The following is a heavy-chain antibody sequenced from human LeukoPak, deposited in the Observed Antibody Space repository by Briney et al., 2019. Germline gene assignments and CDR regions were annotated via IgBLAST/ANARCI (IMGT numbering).Heavy chain of an antibody. D-gene: IGHD3-22*01. J-gene: IGHJ4*02. Sequence: QPGGSLRLSCAASGFTFSSYSMNWVRQAPGKGLEWVSYISSSSSTIYYADSVKGRFTISRDNAKNSLYLQMNSLRDEDTAVYYCARDWNYYDSASYFDYWGQGPLLPVSS. CDR3: ARDWNYYDSASYFDY. CDR2: ISSSSSTI. V-gene: IGHV3-48*02. CDR1: GFTFSSYS.